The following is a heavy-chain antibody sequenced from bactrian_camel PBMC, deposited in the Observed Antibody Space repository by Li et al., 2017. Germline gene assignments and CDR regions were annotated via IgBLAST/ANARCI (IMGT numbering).Heavy chain of an antibody. J-gene: IGHJ4*01. CDR2: INSIGSV. CDR1: GFTFADSD. CDR3: APVIGHLAKCDY. D-gene: IGHD1*01. Sequence: HVQLVESGGGSVQAGGSLRLSCTARSSGFTFADSDITWYRQVPGNECEVVSTINSIGSVFYAESVQGRFSISRDNAKNAVYLQMNNLNVEDTAVYYCAPVIGHLAKCDYWGQGTQVTVS. V-gene: IGHV3S63*01.